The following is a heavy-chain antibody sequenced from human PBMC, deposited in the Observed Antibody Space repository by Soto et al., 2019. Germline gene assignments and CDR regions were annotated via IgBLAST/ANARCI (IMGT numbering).Heavy chain of an antibody. CDR3: ARGGDSSVYYGMDV. CDR1: GGSISSGDYY. J-gene: IGHJ6*02. V-gene: IGHV4-30-4*01. CDR2: IYYSGSA. Sequence: TSETLSLTCTVSGGSISSGDYYWSWIRQPPGKGLEWIGYIYYSGSAYYNPSLKSRVTISVDTSTNQFSLKLSSVTAADAAVYYCARGGDSSVYYGMDVWGQGTAVTVSS. D-gene: IGHD3-22*01.